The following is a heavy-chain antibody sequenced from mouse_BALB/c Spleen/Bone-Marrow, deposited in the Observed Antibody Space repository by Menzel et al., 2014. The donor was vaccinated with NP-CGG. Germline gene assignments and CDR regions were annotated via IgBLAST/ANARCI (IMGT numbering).Heavy chain of an antibody. J-gene: IGHJ3*01. CDR3: ARLGYYGGFAY. V-gene: IGHV4-1*02. CDR2: INPDSSTI. D-gene: IGHD2-3*01. Sequence: EVHLVESGGGLVQPGRSLKLSCAASGFDFSGFWMGWVRQAPGKGLEWIGEINPDSSTINYTPSLKDRFIISRDNAKNTLFQQMSKVGSEDTALYYCARLGYYGGFAYWGQGTLVTVSA. CDR1: GFDFSGFW.